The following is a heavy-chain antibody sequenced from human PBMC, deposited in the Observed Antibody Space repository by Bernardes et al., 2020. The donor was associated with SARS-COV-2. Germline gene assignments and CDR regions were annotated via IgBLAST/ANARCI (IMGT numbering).Heavy chain of an antibody. CDR2: IFYSGSA. CDR3: ASPGKDYSNYLGAFDI. J-gene: IGHJ3*02. D-gene: IGHD4-4*01. Sequence: SETLSLTCTVSGASIRGSRYYWAWIRQTPGKGLEWIGGIFYSGSAYFNPSLKSRATISVDRSKNQFSLKLSSVTAADTAVYYCASPGKDYSNYLGAFDIWGQGTLVTVSS. CDR1: GASIRGSRYY. V-gene: IGHV4-39*01.